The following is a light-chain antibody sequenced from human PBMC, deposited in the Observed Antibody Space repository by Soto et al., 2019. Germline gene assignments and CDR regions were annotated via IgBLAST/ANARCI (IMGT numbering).Light chain of an antibody. J-gene: IGLJ2*01. V-gene: IGLV2-14*01. CDR2: EVT. CDR1: NSDINNYDY. CDR3: CSHTISGSGTPV. Sequence: QSVLTQPASVSGSPGQSITLSCTGANSDINNYDYVSWYRQYPGLAPQLIISEVTKRPSVISDRFSGSKSANTAYLTISGLQVEDEADYYCCSHTISGSGTPVFGGGTKLTVL.